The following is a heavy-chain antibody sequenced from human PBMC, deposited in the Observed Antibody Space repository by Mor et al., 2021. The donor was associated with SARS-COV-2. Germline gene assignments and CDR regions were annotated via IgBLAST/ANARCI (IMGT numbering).Heavy chain of an antibody. V-gene: IGHV3-7*01. J-gene: IGHJ4*02. Sequence: VRQAPGKGLEWVANIKQDGSEKYYVDSVKGRFTISRDNAKNSLYLQMNSLRAEDTAVYYCARDFRLRYGSGSYYTYWGQGTL. CDR2: IKQDGSEK. D-gene: IGHD3-10*01. CDR3: ARDFRLRYGSGSYYTY.